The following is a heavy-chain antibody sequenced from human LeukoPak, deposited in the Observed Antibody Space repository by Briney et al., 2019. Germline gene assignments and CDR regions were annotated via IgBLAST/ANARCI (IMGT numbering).Heavy chain of an antibody. V-gene: IGHV3-74*01. J-gene: IGHJ4*02. CDR1: GLTCSSYW. CDR2: IFRDGTNP. CDR3: AALDHGNDY. Sequence: GSPTLSCALSGLTCSSYWMRWDRRTPGNGLVWVSRIFRDGTNPAYADSVKGRFTISRDNAKNTLYLQMNSLRAEDTAMYYCAALDHGNDYWGQGTLVSVST.